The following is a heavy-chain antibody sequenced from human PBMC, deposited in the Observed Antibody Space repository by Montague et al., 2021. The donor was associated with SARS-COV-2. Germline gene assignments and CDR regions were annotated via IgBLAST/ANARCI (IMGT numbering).Heavy chain of an antibody. J-gene: IGHJ4*02. D-gene: IGHD2/OR15-2a*01. CDR2: TYLSGFT. CDR3: ARGGMGNRGFDY. V-gene: IGHV4-4*02. CDR1: DVSISSSTW. Sequence: SETLSLTCVVSDVSISSSTWWCWVRHSPGKGLEWVGETYLSGFTQYNPSVKSRVTISLDDSRSQFSLMLTSVTAADTAVYFCARGGMGNRGFDYWGQGALVTVSS.